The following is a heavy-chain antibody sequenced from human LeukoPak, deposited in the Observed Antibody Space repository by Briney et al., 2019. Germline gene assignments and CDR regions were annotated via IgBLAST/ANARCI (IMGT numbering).Heavy chain of an antibody. CDR3: AKDRVSSNYYYYMDV. Sequence: LTGGSLRLSCAASGFTFSCYGMHWVRQAPGKGLEWVAVISYDGSNKYYADSVKGRFTISRDNSKNTLYLQMNSLRAEDTAVYYCAKDRVSSNYYYYMDVWGKGTTVTVSS. CDR1: GFTFSCYG. CDR2: ISYDGSNK. V-gene: IGHV3-30*18. D-gene: IGHD6-19*01. J-gene: IGHJ6*03.